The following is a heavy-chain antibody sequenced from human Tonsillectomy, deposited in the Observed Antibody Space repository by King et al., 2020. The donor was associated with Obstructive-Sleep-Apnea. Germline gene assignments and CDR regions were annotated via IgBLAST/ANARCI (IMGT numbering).Heavy chain of an antibody. CDR3: AKDIINYDSLTGPVDY. V-gene: IGHV3-23*04. J-gene: IGHJ4*02. CDR2: IRGGGGGT. D-gene: IGHD3-9*01. CDR1: GFTFRSYA. Sequence: VQLVESGGGLVQPGVSLRLSCAGSGFTFRSYAMSWVRQAPGKGLEWVSGIRGGGGGTSYASSVKGRFTIPRDNSKNTLYVQMKSLRAEDTAVYYCAKDIINYDSLTGPVDYWGQGTLVTVSS.